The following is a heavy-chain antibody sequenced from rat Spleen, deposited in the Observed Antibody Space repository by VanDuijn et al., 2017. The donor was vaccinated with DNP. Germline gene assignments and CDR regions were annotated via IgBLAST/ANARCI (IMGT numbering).Heavy chain of an antibody. V-gene: IGHV5-22*01. CDR2: IHYDGGNT. CDR1: GITFSHYG. J-gene: IGHJ1*01. CDR3: ARWSTSHWYFDF. D-gene: IGHD3-1*01. Sequence: EVQLVESGGGLVQPGRSLKLSCIASGITFSHYGMAWVRQAPTKGLEWVAYIHYDGGNTYYGDSVKGRFTISRDNAESTLYLQINSLRSEDMATYYCARWSTSHWYFDFWGPGTMVTVSS.